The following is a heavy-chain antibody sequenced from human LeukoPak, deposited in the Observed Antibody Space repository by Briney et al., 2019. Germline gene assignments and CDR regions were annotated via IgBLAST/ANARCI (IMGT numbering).Heavy chain of an antibody. D-gene: IGHD3-22*01. CDR1: GGSISSGCYY. J-gene: IGHJ6*02. V-gene: IGHV4-61*02. Sequence: PSETLSLTCSVPGGSISSGCYYWSWIRQPAGKGLEWIGRIYYSGSTNYKPSLKSRVTISVDTSKNQFSLKLSSVTAADTAVYYCARDAHYYDSSGYVWYYGVDVWGQGTTVTVSS. CDR2: IYYSGST. CDR3: ARDAHYYDSSGYVWYYGVDV.